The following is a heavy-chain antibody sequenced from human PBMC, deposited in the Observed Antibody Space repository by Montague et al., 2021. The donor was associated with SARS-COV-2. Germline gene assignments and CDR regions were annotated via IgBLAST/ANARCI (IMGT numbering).Heavy chain of an antibody. CDR1: GGSFSRYY. J-gene: IGHJ6*03. CDR3: ARLRDGVVPSPILGVGPYYYYYIDV. D-gene: IGHD3-10*01. Sequence: SQTLSLTCAVSGGSFSRYYWSWIRQPPGKGLEWIREINHGGITNYNPSLKSRLTISADTSKNQFSLKLTSVAAADTAVYYCARLRDGVVPSPILGVGPYYYYYIDVWGKGTAVTVSS. V-gene: IGHV4-34*01. CDR2: INHGGIT.